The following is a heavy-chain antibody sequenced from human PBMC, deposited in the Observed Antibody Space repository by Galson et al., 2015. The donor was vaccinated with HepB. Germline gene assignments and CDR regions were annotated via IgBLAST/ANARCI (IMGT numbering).Heavy chain of an antibody. CDR3: AKEGYSSSWAPDY. V-gene: IGHV3-30*18. CDR2: ISYDGSNK. Sequence: SLRLSCAASGFTFSSYGMHWVRQAPGKGLEWVAVISYDGSNKYYADSVKGRFTISRDNSKNTLYLQMNSLRAEDTAVYYCAKEGYSSSWAPDYWGQGTLVTVSS. CDR1: GFTFSSYG. D-gene: IGHD6-13*01. J-gene: IGHJ4*02.